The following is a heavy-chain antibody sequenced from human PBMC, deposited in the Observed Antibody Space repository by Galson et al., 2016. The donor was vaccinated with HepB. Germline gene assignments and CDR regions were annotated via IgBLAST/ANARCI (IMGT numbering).Heavy chain of an antibody. CDR3: AREGRYSSSWDDNSFDP. CDR2: IIPLFGTA. D-gene: IGHD6-13*01. J-gene: IGHJ5*02. CDR1: GGSFSSSV. V-gene: IGHV1-69*13. Sequence: SVRVSCKASGGSFSSSVISWVRQAPGQGLEWMGGIIPLFGTAYYAQSFQGRVTITADETASTSYMELSSLSSEDTAVYFCAREGRYSSSWDDNSFDPWGQGTLVTVSS.